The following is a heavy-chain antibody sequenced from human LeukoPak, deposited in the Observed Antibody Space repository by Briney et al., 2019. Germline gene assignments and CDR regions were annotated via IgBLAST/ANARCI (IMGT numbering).Heavy chain of an antibody. CDR3: ARAYYYDSSGYLYYFDY. D-gene: IGHD3-22*01. CDR2: IYPGDSDT. V-gene: IGHV5-51*01. J-gene: IGHJ4*02. Sequence: GESLKISCKGSGYSFTTYWIGWVRQMPGKGLEWMGIIYPGDSDTRYSPSFQGQVTISADKSISTAYLQWSSLKASDTAMYYCARAYYYDSSGYLYYFDYWGQGTLVTVSS. CDR1: GYSFTTYW.